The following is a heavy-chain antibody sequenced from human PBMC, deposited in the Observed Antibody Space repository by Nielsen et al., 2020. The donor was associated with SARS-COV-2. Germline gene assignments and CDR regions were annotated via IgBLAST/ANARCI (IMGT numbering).Heavy chain of an antibody. CDR2: ISRSSSYI. CDR3: ARDHRVQYYDILTGYYRDENAFDI. V-gene: IGHV3-21*01. J-gene: IGHJ3*02. D-gene: IGHD3-9*01. Sequence: GGSLRLSCAASGFIFSSYSMNWVRQAPGKGLEWVSSISRSSSYIYYADSVKGRFTISRDNARNSLYLQMNSLRAEDTAVYYCARDHRVQYYDILTGYYRDENAFDIWGQGTMVTVSS. CDR1: GFIFSSYS.